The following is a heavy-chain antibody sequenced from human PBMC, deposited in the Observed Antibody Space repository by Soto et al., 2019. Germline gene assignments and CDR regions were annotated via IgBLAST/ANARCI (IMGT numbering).Heavy chain of an antibody. D-gene: IGHD1-7*01. J-gene: IGHJ6*02. CDR1: GGSISSGDYY. CDR3: ARVSGNYRTYYDYYYGMDV. Sequence: PSETLSLTCTVSGGSISSGDYYWNWIRQPPGKGLEWIGYIYYSGSTYYNPSLKSRVTISVDTSKNQFSLKLSSVTAADTAVYYCARVSGNYRTYYDYYYGMDVWGQGTTVTVSS. CDR2: IYYSGST. V-gene: IGHV4-30-4*01.